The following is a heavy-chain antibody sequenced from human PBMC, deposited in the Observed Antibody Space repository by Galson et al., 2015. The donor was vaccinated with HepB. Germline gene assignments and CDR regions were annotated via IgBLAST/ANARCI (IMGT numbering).Heavy chain of an antibody. Sequence: SLRLSCAASGFTFSSYGMHWVRQAPGKGLEWVAVIWYDGSNKYYADSVKGRFTISRDNSKNTLYLQMNSLRAEDTAVYYCARYIVGATHFDYWGQGTLVTVSS. CDR3: ARYIVGATHFDY. CDR2: IWYDGSNK. J-gene: IGHJ4*02. V-gene: IGHV3-33*01. D-gene: IGHD1-26*01. CDR1: GFTFSSYG.